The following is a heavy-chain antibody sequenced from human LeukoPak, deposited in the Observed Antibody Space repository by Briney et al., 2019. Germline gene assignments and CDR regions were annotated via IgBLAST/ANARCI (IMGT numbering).Heavy chain of an antibody. Sequence: SETLSLTCTVSGGSISSYYWSWIRQPPGKGLEWIGYIYYSGSTNYNPSLKSRVTISVDTSKNQFSLKLSSVTAADTAVYYCARRGYSYGFFAFDIWGQGTMVTVSS. CDR2: IYYSGST. J-gene: IGHJ3*02. V-gene: IGHV4-59*01. CDR1: GGSISSYY. D-gene: IGHD5-18*01. CDR3: ARRGYSYGFFAFDI.